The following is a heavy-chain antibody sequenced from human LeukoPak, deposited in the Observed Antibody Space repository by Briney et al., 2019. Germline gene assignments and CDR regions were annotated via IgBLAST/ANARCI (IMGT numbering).Heavy chain of an antibody. CDR1: GGSFSGYY. CDR2: INHSGST. D-gene: IGHD6-19*01. Sequence: SSETLSLTCAVYGGSFSGYYWSWIRQPPGKGLEWIGEINHSGSTNYNPSLKSRVTISIDTSKNQFSLKLSSVTAADTALYFCARLIGVSGTFDYWDQGTLVTVSS. V-gene: IGHV4-34*01. CDR3: ARLIGVSGTFDY. J-gene: IGHJ4*02.